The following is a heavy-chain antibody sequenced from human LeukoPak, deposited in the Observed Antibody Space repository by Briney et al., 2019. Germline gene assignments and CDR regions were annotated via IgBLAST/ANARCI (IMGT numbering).Heavy chain of an antibody. Sequence: SGGSLRLSCAASGLTFNSHSMNWVRQAPGKGLEWVSYISSTGSILDYADSVKGRFTISRDNAKNSLYLQMNSLRAEDTAVYYCARRNSISFYFDYWGQGTLVTVSS. J-gene: IGHJ4*02. CDR1: GLTFNSHS. D-gene: IGHD3-3*02. CDR3: ARRNSISFYFDY. CDR2: ISSTGSIL. V-gene: IGHV3-48*01.